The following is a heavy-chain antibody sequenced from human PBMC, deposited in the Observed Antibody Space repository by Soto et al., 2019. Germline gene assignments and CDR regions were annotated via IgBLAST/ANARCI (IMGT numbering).Heavy chain of an antibody. CDR1: GYSFTSYW. V-gene: IGHV5-10-1*01. D-gene: IGHD5-18*01. Sequence: GESLKISCKGSGYSFTSYWISWVRQMPWKGLEWMGRIDPSDSYTNYSPSFQGHVTISADKSISTAYLQWSSLKASDTAMYYCVRTSMQSRGYSYGHGGMDVWGQGTTVTVSS. CDR2: IDPSDSYT. J-gene: IGHJ6*02. CDR3: VRTSMQSRGYSYGHGGMDV.